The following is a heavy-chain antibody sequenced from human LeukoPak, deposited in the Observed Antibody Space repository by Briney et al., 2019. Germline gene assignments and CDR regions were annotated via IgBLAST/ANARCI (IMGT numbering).Heavy chain of an antibody. CDR2: IGPTGDT. Sequence: GGSLRLSFAASGFTFSTSDMHWVRQATGKGLEWVSAIGPTGDTYYPGSVKGRFTISRENARNSLYLQMNSLRAGDTAVYYCARAVPMARGVNYYDYWGQGTLVTVSS. V-gene: IGHV3-13*01. CDR3: ARAVPMARGVNYYDY. D-gene: IGHD3-10*01. CDR1: GFTFSTSD. J-gene: IGHJ4*02.